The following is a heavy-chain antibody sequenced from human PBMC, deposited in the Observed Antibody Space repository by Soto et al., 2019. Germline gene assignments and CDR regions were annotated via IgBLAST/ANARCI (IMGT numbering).Heavy chain of an antibody. D-gene: IGHD6-13*01. Sequence: GGSLRLSCAASGFTFSSYWMSWVRQAPGKGLEWVAKIKQDGSEKYYVDSVKGRFTISRDNAKNSLYLQMNSLRAEDTAVYYCARDVSSSLLSYVDYWGQGTLVTVSS. J-gene: IGHJ4*02. CDR2: IKQDGSEK. V-gene: IGHV3-7*01. CDR1: GFTFSSYW. CDR3: ARDVSSSLLSYVDY.